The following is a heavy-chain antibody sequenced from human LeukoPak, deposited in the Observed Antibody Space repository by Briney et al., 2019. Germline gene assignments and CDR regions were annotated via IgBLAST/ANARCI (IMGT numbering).Heavy chain of an antibody. CDR3: ARWDRADDKYHSSGWYDKEGFDI. V-gene: IGHV4-31*03. Sequence: PSETLSLTCTVSGGSISSGGYYWSWIRQHPGKGLEWIGYIYYSGSTYYNPSLKSRVTISVDTSKNQFSLKLSSVTAADTAVYYCARWDRADDKYHSSGWYDKEGFDIWGQGTMVTVSS. CDR2: IYYSGST. D-gene: IGHD6-19*01. CDR1: GGSISSGGYY. J-gene: IGHJ3*02.